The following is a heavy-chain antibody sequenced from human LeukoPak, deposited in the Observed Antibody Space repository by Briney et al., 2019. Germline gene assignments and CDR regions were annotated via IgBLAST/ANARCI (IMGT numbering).Heavy chain of an antibody. J-gene: IGHJ3*02. D-gene: IGHD3-22*01. Sequence: GGSLRLSCTAWVFTFSSYSMNWVRQAPGKGLEWVSSISSSSSYIYYADSVKGRFTISRDNAKNSLYLQMNSLRAEDTAVYYCARANYDFDAFDIWGQGTMVTVSS. CDR2: ISSSSSYI. V-gene: IGHV3-21*01. CDR1: VFTFSSYS. CDR3: ARANYDFDAFDI.